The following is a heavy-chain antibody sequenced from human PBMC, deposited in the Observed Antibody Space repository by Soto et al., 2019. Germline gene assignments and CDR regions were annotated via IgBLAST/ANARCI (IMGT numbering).Heavy chain of an antibody. D-gene: IGHD3-22*01. J-gene: IGHJ4*02. CDR3: AHTLKSMEWLAGYYYSSDYFDY. CDR2: IYWNDDK. CDR1: GFSLSTSGVG. Sequence: SGPTLVNPTQTLTLTCTFSGFSLSTSGVGVGWIRRPPGKALEWLALIYWNDDKRYSPSLKSRLTITQDTSKNQVVLPMTNMDPVVKATYYCAHTLKSMEWLAGYYYSSDYFDYWGQGTLVTLSS. V-gene: IGHV2-5*01.